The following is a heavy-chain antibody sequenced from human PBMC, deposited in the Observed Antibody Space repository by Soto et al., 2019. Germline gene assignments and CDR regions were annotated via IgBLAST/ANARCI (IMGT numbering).Heavy chain of an antibody. Sequence: ASVKVSCQASGYTFTSYGISWVRQAPGQGLEWMGWISAYNGNTNYAQKFQGRVTITADESTSTAYMELSSLRSEDTAVYYCARAPLYNWNYVGAFDIWGQGTMVTVSS. CDR3: ARAPLYNWNYVGAFDI. CDR2: ISAYNGNT. D-gene: IGHD1-7*01. J-gene: IGHJ3*02. CDR1: GYTFTSYG. V-gene: IGHV1-18*01.